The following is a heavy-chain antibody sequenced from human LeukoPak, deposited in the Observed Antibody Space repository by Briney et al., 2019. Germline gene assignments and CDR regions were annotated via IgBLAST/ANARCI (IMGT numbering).Heavy chain of an antibody. D-gene: IGHD6-19*01. J-gene: IGHJ4*02. Sequence: GGSLRLSCAASGFTVSSNYMSWVRQAPGKGLEWVSVIYSGGSTYYADSVKGRFTISRDNSKNTLYLQMNSLRAEDTAVYYCASWPVGWYGEDSWGQGTLVTVSS. CDR2: IYSGGST. V-gene: IGHV3-53*01. CDR3: ASWPVGWYGEDS. CDR1: GFTVSSNY.